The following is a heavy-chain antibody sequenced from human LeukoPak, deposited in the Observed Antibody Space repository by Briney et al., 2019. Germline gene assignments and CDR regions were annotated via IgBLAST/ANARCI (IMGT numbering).Heavy chain of an antibody. CDR2: ISYDGSNK. V-gene: IGHV3-30*01. D-gene: IGHD3-3*01. Sequence: GRSLRLSCAASGFTFSRHSMHWVRQAPGKGLEWVAVISYDGSNKYYADSVKGRFTISRDSSRNTVYLQMNSLRSEDTAVYYCARDADVAGRFLEWIPAYYYYYMDVWGKGTTVTVSS. CDR3: ARDADVAGRFLEWIPAYYYYYMDV. J-gene: IGHJ6*03. CDR1: GFTFSRHS.